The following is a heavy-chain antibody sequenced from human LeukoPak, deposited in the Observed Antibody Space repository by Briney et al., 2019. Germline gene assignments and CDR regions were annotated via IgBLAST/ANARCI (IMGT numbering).Heavy chain of an antibody. V-gene: IGHV3-7*03. CDR3: AISLTQSGGSSKRPGGN. J-gene: IGHJ4*02. Sequence: SGGSLRLSCAASGFTFSSSWMTWVRQAPGKGLEWVANIKQDGNEKYYVDTVKGRFTVSRDNSKNTLYLQMNSLRAEDTAVYYCAISLTQSGGSSKRPGGNWGQGTLVTVSS. D-gene: IGHD1-26*01. CDR1: GFTFSSSW. CDR2: IKQDGNEK.